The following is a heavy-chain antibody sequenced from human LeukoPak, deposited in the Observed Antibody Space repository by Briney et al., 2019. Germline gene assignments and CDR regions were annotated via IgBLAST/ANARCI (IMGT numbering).Heavy chain of an antibody. D-gene: IGHD6-13*01. CDR3: AKEIRIGQQLVKANDY. V-gene: IGHV3-7*03. CDR1: GFTFRSYS. Sequence: GGSLRLSCAASGFTFRSYSMSWVRQAPGKGLEWVAKMNEYGSDIFYVDSVKGRFTISRDNAKNSLYLQMNSLRAEDTAVYYCAKEIRIGQQLVKANDYWGQGTLVTVSS. J-gene: IGHJ4*02. CDR2: MNEYGSDI.